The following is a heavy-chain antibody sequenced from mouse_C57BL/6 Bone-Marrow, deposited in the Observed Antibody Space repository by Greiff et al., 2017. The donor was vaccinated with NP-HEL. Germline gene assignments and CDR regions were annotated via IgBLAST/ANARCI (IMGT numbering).Heavy chain of an antibody. Sequence: VQLQQSGPELVKPGASVKISCKASGYTFTDYYMNWVKQSHGKSLEWIGDINPNNGGTSYNQKFKGKATLTVDKSSSTAYMELRSLTSEDSAVYYCARLGLLWYFDVWGTGTTVTVSS. CDR2: INPNNGGT. J-gene: IGHJ1*03. CDR3: ARLGLLWYFDV. D-gene: IGHD2-3*01. V-gene: IGHV1-26*01. CDR1: GYTFTDYY.